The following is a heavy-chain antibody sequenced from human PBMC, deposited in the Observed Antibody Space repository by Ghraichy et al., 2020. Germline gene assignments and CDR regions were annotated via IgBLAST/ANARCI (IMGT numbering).Heavy chain of an antibody. Sequence: SETLSLTCDVYGESFSAYFRSWIRQPPAKGLEWIGEIIHGGSTNYNPSLKRRVPISVDTSKNQFSLRLSSVTTADTAVYYCATARYCTGGSCPRYFDSWGQGTLVTVSS. J-gene: IGHJ4*02. CDR2: IIHGGST. CDR3: ATARYCTGGSCPRYFDS. CDR1: GESFSAYF. D-gene: IGHD2-15*01. V-gene: IGHV4-34*12.